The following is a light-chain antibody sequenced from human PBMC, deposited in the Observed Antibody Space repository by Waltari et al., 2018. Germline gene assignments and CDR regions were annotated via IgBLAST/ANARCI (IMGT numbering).Light chain of an antibody. CDR3: NSRDSSGNPPYV. J-gene: IGLJ1*01. CDR2: GKN. CDR1: SLRSFY. Sequence: SSDLTQDPAVSVALGQTVRITCQGDSLRSFYGSWYQQKPGQAPVLVIYGKNSRPSGIQDRFSGSSSGNTISLTITGAQADDEADYYCNSRDSSGNPPYVFGAGTKVTVL. V-gene: IGLV3-19*01.